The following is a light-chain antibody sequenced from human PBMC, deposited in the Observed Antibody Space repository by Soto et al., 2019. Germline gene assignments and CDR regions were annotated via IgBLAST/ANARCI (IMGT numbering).Light chain of an antibody. Sequence: DIVLTQSPATLSLSPGERATLSCRASQSVGSNLAWYQQKPGQAPRLLIYDASNRATGIPARFSGTVSGTDFTLTISSLEPEDFAVYYCQQRSNGPLFTFGPGTKVDIK. CDR1: QSVGSN. CDR3: QQRSNGPLFT. J-gene: IGKJ3*01. V-gene: IGKV3-11*01. CDR2: DAS.